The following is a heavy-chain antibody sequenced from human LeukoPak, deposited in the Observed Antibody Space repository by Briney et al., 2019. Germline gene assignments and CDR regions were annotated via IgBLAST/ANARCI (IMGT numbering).Heavy chain of an antibody. J-gene: IGHJ4*02. CDR1: GFTFRNYW. V-gene: IGHV3-74*01. CDR3: ARVFDSYYYDSGKFDY. D-gene: IGHD3-22*01. CDR2: INRDGSTA. Sequence: GGSLRLSCEGSGFTFRNYWMHWVRQVPGKGLVWVSRINRDGSTASYADSVKGRFTISRDNAKNTRNLQMNSLRGEDTAVYYCARVFDSYYYDSGKFDYWGLGTLVTVSS.